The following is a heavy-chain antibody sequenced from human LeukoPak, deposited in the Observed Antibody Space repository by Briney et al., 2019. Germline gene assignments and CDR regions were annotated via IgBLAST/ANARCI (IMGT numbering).Heavy chain of an antibody. V-gene: IGHV3-15*01. J-gene: IGHJ4*02. CDR3: TTDRKY. CDR1: GFTFSNAW. CDR2: IKSKSDGGTR. D-gene: IGHD1-14*01. Sequence: GGSLRLSCAASGFTFSNAWMSWVRQAPGKGLERGGCIKSKSDGGTREYAAPVKGRFTISRDDSKNTLYLQMNSLKTEDTAVYYCTTDRKYWGQGTLVTVSS.